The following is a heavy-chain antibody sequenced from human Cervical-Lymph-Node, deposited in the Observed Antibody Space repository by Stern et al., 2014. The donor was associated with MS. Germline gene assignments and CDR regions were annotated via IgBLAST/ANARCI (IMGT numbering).Heavy chain of an antibody. Sequence: QAQLVQSGGGVVQPGTSLRLSCAASGFTFSSYGMHWVRQAPGKGLEWEALPWYDGSTAYYPHSVKGGFTISRDNSKNTLSLQMNSLTAEDTAVYYCARGHIPYAYNYLFDYWGQGTLVTVSS. CDR3: ARGHIPYAYNYLFDY. D-gene: IGHD5-24*01. J-gene: IGHJ4*02. CDR1: GFTFSSYG. CDR2: PWYDGSTA. V-gene: IGHV3-33*01.